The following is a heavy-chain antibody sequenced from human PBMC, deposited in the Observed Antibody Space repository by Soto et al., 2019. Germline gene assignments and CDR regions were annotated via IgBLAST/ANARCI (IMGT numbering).Heavy chain of an antibody. D-gene: IGHD6-19*01. CDR1: GGSISGHY. CDR3: ARVGSSGWSPDY. Sequence: QVQLQESGPGLVKPSETLSLTCTVSGGSISGHYWFWIRQSPGKGREWIGYIFYSGSTNYNPTLKSRVTISVDTSKNQFSLKLSSVTAADTALYYCARVGSSGWSPDYWGQGTLVTVSS. J-gene: IGHJ4*02. V-gene: IGHV4-59*11. CDR2: IFYSGST.